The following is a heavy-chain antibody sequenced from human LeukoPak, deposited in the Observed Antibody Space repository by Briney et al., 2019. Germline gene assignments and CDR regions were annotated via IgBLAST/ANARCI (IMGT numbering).Heavy chain of an antibody. Sequence: GGSVRLSCAASGFTFSSYDMSWVRQAPGKGLEWVSAISGSGGSTYYVDSVKGRFTISRDNSKNTLYLQMNSLRAEDTAVYYCAKDPTSADILTGYYTWGQGTLVTVSS. CDR2: ISGSGGST. V-gene: IGHV3-23*01. D-gene: IGHD3-9*01. CDR3: AKDPTSADILTGYYT. J-gene: IGHJ5*02. CDR1: GFTFSSYD.